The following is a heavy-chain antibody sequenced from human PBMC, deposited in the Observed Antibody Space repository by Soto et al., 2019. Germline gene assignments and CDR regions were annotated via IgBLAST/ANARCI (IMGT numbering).Heavy chain of an antibody. Sequence: TLSLTCAVSGGSIISGDYSWSWIRQPPGKGLEWIGYIYHSGSTYYNPSLKSRVTISVDRSKNQFSLKLSSVTAADTAVYYCARDTPVAERAFDIWGQGTMVTVSS. V-gene: IGHV4-30-2*01. J-gene: IGHJ3*02. D-gene: IGHD2-15*01. CDR2: IYHSGST. CDR3: ARDTPVAERAFDI. CDR1: GGSIISGDYS.